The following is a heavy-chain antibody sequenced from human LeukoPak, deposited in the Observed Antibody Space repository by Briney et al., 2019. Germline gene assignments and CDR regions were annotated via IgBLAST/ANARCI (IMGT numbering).Heavy chain of an antibody. D-gene: IGHD1-1*01. V-gene: IGHV3-66*01. Sequence: PGGSLRLSCAASGFTVTSNYMSWVRQAPGKGLAWVSVVYSGDTTYCADSVKGRFTISRDKSKNTLYPQMNSLRVDDTAVYYCARVTGSRYFDYWGQGTLVSVSS. J-gene: IGHJ4*02. CDR2: VYSGDTT. CDR3: ARVTGSRYFDY. CDR1: GFTVTSNY.